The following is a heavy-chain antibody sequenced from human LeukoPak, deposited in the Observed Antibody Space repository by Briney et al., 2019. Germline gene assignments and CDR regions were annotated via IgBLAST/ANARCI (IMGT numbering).Heavy chain of an antibody. V-gene: IGHV4-59*02. Sequence: SETLSLTCTLSGGSVSDYYWSWIRQSPGKGLEWIGYIYHTGSTSYSPSLKSRVTISADTSQNQFSLKLGSVTAADTAVYYCASRKLGNDYWGQGTLVTVSS. CDR2: IYHTGST. J-gene: IGHJ4*02. CDR3: ASRKLGNDY. D-gene: IGHD7-27*01. CDR1: GGSVSDYY.